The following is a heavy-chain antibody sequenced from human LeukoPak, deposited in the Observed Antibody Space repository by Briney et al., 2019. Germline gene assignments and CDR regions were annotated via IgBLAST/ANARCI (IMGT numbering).Heavy chain of an antibody. Sequence: ETLSLTCAVYGGSFSGYYWNWVRQAPGKGLEWVSVISGSGGTTYYADSVKGRFTISRDSSKNTLYLQMNSLRAEDTAVYYCAKVSGGGLYYDGMDVWGQGTTVTVSS. D-gene: IGHD1-14*01. J-gene: IGHJ6*02. V-gene: IGHV3-23*01. CDR1: GGSFSGYY. CDR3: AKVSGGGLYYDGMDV. CDR2: ISGSGGTT.